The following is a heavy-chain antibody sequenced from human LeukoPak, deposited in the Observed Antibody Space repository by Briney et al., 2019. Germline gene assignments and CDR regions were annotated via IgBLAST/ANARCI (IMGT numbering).Heavy chain of an antibody. J-gene: IGHJ6*02. Sequence: GASVEVSCKASGGTFSSYAISWVRQAPGQGLEWMGRIIPILGIANYAQKFQGRVTITADKSTSTAYMELSSLRSEDTAVYYCARGGIVVNYYYYGMDVWGQGTTVTVSS. CDR3: ARGGIVVNYYYYGMDV. V-gene: IGHV1-69*04. D-gene: IGHD3-22*01. CDR2: IIPILGIA. CDR1: GGTFSSYA.